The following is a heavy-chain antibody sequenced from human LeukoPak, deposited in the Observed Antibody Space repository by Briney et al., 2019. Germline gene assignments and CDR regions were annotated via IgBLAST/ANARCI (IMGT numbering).Heavy chain of an antibody. CDR1: GGAFSSYA. D-gene: IGHD6-19*01. Sequence: ASVKVSCKASGGAFSSYAISWVRQAPGQGLEWMGGIIPIFGTANYAQKFQGRVTITADESTSTAYMELSCLRSEDTAVYYCARDEAVAGPFDYWGQGTLVTVSS. V-gene: IGHV1-69*13. CDR3: ARDEAVAGPFDY. J-gene: IGHJ4*02. CDR2: IIPIFGTA.